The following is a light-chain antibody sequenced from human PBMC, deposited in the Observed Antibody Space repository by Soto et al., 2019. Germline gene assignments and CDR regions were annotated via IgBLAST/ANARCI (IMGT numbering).Light chain of an antibody. V-gene: IGKV1-39*01. CDR1: QNINNY. CDR3: QQSYSSPIT. CDR2: DAS. J-gene: IGKJ5*01. Sequence: DIQMTQSPSSLSASVGDRVTITCQASQNINNYLNWYQQKPGRAPKLLIYDASNLEAGVPSRVSGSGSGTDFTLTISSLQPEDFTTYYGQQSYSSPITFGQGTRLEIK.